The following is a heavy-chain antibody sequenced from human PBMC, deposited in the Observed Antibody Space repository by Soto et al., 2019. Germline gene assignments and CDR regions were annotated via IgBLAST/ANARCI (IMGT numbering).Heavy chain of an antibody. V-gene: IGHV1-46*01. J-gene: IGHJ5*02. CDR1: GYTFTSYY. Sequence: ASVKVSCKASGYTFTSYYMHWVRQAPGQGLEWMGIVNPSGGSITYAQKFQGRVTTTRDTSTNTVYMELSSLRSEDTAVYYCARNGVAGSGWQNWFDPWGQGTLVTVSS. CDR2: VNPSGGSI. CDR3: ARNGVAGSGWQNWFDP. D-gene: IGHD6-19*01.